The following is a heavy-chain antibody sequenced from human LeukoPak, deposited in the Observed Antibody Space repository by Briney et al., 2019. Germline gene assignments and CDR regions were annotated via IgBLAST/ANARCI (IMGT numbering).Heavy chain of an antibody. V-gene: IGHV1-69*05. CDR1: GGTFSSYA. CDR3: ARESYSGSYYDYFDY. J-gene: IGHJ4*02. Sequence: GSSVKVSCKASGGTFSSYAISWVRQAPGQGLEWMGGIIPIFGTANYAQKFQGRVTITTDVSTSTAYMELSSLRSEDTAVYYCARESYSGSYYDYFDYWGQGTLVTVSS. CDR2: IIPIFGTA. D-gene: IGHD1-26*01.